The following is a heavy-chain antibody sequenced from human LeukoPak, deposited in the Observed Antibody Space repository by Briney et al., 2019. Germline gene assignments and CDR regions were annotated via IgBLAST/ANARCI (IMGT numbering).Heavy chain of an antibody. CDR3: ARGHYGDYVG. CDR2: IYYSGST. J-gene: IGHJ4*02. D-gene: IGHD4-17*01. V-gene: IGHV4-59*01. Sequence: SETLSLTCTVSGGSISSYYWSWIRQPPGKGLEWIGYIYYSGSTNYNPSLKSRVTISVDTSKNQFSLKLSSVTAADTAVYYCARGHYGDYVGWGQGTLVTVSS. CDR1: GGSISSYY.